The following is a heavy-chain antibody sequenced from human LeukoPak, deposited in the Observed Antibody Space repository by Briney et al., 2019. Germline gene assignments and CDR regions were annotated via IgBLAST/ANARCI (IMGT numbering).Heavy chain of an antibody. J-gene: IGHJ5*02. D-gene: IGHD1/OR15-1a*01. CDR1: GFNYEDYG. V-gene: IGHV3-20*04. CDR2: NNWNEGRS. Sequence: LSGGSLRLSCVASGFNYEDYGMSWLRQAPGKGLEGVVVNNWNEGRSGYADSVKGRFTISRDNGKNSLYLQMNSLKTEDTDLYYCARGEYGTFDPWGQGTLVTVSS. CDR3: ARGEYGTFDP.